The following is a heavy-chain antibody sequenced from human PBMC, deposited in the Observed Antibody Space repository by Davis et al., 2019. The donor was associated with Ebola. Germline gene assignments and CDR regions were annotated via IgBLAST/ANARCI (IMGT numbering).Heavy chain of an antibody. CDR3: ARGTVVLAAAGTRYYYYGMDV. CDR2: IYHTETT. Sequence: SETLSLTFAVSGDSISSSYWWTWVRPPPGQGLEWIGEIYHTETTNYNPSLKSLVTISVDKSKNQFSLKLSSVTAADTAVYYCARGTVVLAAAGTRYYYYGMDVWGQGTTVTVSS. V-gene: IGHV4-4*02. D-gene: IGHD6-13*01. J-gene: IGHJ6*02. CDR1: GDSISSSYW.